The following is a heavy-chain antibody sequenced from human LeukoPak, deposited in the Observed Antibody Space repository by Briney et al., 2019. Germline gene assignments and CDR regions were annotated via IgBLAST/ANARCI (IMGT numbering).Heavy chain of an antibody. CDR2: ISSNGGST. Sequence: GGSLRLSCAASGFTFSSYGMHWVRQAPGKGLESVSAISSNGGSTSYADSVKGRFTISRDNSKNTLYLQMSSLRAEDTAVYYCVKDWGRGWYRFDCWGQGTLVTVSS. V-gene: IGHV3-64D*09. CDR3: VKDWGRGWYRFDC. D-gene: IGHD6-19*01. J-gene: IGHJ4*02. CDR1: GFTFSSYG.